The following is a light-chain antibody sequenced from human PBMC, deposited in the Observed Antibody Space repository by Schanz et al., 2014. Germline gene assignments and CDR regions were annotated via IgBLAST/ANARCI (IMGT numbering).Light chain of an antibody. V-gene: IGLV1-47*02. CDR1: SSNIGPSS. CDR3: SAYAGSNNS. CDR2: SNH. Sequence: QSVLTQPSSVSGAPGQRVTISCSGSSSNIGPSSVYWYYQFPGTAPKLLIYSNHQRPSGVPDRFSASKSGTSASLAISGLRSEDEGDYYCSAYAGSNNSFGGGTKVTVL. J-gene: IGLJ3*02.